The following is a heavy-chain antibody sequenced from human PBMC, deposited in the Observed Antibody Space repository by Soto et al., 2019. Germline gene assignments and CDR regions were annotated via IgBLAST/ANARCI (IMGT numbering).Heavy chain of an antibody. J-gene: IGHJ4*02. CDR3: TREVVLKVVVVAATWDY. V-gene: IGHV3-49*03. CDR1: GFTFGDYA. CDR2: IRSKAYGGTT. D-gene: IGHD2-15*01. Sequence: GGSLRLSCTASGFTFGDYAMSWFRQAPGKGLEWVGFIRSKAYGGTTEYAASVKGRFTISRDDSKSIAYLQMNSLKTEDTAVYYCTREVVLKVVVVAATWDYWGQGTLVTVSS.